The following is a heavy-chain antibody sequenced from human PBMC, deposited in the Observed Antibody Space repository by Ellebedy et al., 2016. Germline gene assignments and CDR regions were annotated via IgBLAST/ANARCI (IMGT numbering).Heavy chain of an antibody. CDR3: YYGHYSGY. J-gene: IGHJ4*02. V-gene: IGHV3-23*01. Sequence: GESLKISXVASGFTFRNFFMSWVRQAPGGGLEWISTISGDGDIIFSADSVKGRFTISRDNSRYTLYLQMDSLRAVDTAVYYCYYGHYSGYWGQGTLVTVSS. CDR2: ISGDGDII. D-gene: IGHD4-17*01. CDR1: GFTFRNFF.